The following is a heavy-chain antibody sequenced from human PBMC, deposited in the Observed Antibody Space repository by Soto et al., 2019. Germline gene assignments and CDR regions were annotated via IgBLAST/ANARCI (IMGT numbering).Heavy chain of an antibody. D-gene: IGHD5-12*01. CDR3: ARGSLYSGYETFDS. J-gene: IGHJ4*02. CDR2: INPNSGGT. Sequence: ASVKVSCKASGYSFTGYYMHWVRQAPGQGLEWMGWINPNSGGTKFAQKFQDWVTMTRDTSISTFYMELSRLRSDDTAVYYCARGSLYSGYETFDSWGQGTLVTVSS. V-gene: IGHV1-2*04. CDR1: GYSFTGYY.